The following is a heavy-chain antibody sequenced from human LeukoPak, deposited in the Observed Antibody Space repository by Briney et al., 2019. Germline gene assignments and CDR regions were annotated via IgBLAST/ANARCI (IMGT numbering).Heavy chain of an antibody. CDR2: IYSSGDT. D-gene: IGHD3-22*01. Sequence: GESLRLSCAASGFTVSTNYMSWVRQAPGKGLEWVSVIYSSGDTYYADSVKGRFTISRDNSKNMLYLQMNSLRVEDTAVYFCARDRYYYDSRRSEAFDIWGQGTMVTVSS. V-gene: IGHV3-53*01. CDR1: GFTVSTNY. CDR3: ARDRYYYDSRRSEAFDI. J-gene: IGHJ3*02.